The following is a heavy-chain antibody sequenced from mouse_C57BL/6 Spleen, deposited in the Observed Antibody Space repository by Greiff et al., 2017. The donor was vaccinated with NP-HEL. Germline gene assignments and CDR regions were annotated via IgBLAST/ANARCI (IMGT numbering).Heavy chain of an antibody. CDR1: GFTFSDYY. V-gene: IGHV5-16*01. CDR3: ARGSTVVAFDY. J-gene: IGHJ2*01. Sequence: EVKLMASEGGLVQPGSSMKLSCTASGFTFSDYYLAWVRQVPEKGLEWVANINYDGSSTYYLDSLKSRFIISRDNAKNILYLHMSSLKSEDTATYYCARGSTVVAFDYWGQGTTLTVSS. D-gene: IGHD1-1*01. CDR2: INYDGSST.